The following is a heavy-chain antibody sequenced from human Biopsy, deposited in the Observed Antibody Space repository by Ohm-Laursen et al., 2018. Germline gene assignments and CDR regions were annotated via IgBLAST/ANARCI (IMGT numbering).Heavy chain of an antibody. Sequence: SQTLSLTCAVFGKTFSDYQWSWIRQPPGKGLEWIGQINQAGTTNYNPSLKSRVSISADASKYEFSLRLTSVTAADTAVYLCGNEVHGRDYWGLGAKVTVSS. CDR3: GNEVHGRDY. V-gene: IGHV4-34*08. J-gene: IGHJ4*02. CDR1: GKTFSDYQ. CDR2: INQAGTT. D-gene: IGHD2-15*01.